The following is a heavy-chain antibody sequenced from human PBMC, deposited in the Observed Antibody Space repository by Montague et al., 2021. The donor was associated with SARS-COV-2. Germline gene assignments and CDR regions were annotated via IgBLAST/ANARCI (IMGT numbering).Heavy chain of an antibody. J-gene: IGHJ5*02. Sequence: SETLSLTCTVSGGSISSHFWSFIRQPPGKGLEWIGYINSNGGTNDNPSLRSRLTMSVDTSKNQFFLQLRSMTPADTAVYFCARATSVRGAVSWFDPWGQGILVTVSS. CDR1: GGSISSHF. D-gene: IGHD3-10*01. V-gene: IGHV4-59*11. CDR3: ARATSVRGAVSWFDP. CDR2: INSNGGT.